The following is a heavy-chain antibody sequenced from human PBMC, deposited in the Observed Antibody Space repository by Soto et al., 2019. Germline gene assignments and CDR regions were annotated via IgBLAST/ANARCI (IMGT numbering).Heavy chain of an antibody. CDR1: GFTFSSYG. D-gene: IGHD2-8*01. J-gene: IGHJ5*01. V-gene: IGHV3-30*18. CDR2: ISYDGINK. Sequence: GGSLRLSCAACGFTFSSYGMHWVRQAPGKGLEWVAVISYDGINKDYADSVKGRFTISRDNSKTTLYLQMNRLRAEDTAVYYWSKECCKLDSWGQGTLVTVSS. CDR3: SKECCKLDS.